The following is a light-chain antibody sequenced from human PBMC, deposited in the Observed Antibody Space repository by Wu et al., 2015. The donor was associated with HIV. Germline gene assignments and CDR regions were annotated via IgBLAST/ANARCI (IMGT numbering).Light chain of an antibody. J-gene: IGKJ1*01. CDR2: DAS. CDR1: QSISTN. Sequence: EIVMTQSPATLSVSPGERATLSCRASQSISTNLAWYQQKPGQAPRLLIYDASPRTTGVPARFSGSGSATEFTLTINIMQSEDFAVYYCQPYNNWPPWTFGQGTKVEIK. V-gene: IGKV3-15*01. CDR3: QPYNNWPPWT.